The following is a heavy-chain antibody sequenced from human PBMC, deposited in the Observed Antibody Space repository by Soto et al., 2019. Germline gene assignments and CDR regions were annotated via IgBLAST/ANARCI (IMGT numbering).Heavy chain of an antibody. CDR1: GYNFTTYF. J-gene: IGHJ3*02. V-gene: IGHV1-46*01. Sequence: ASVKVSCTASGYNFTTYFIPYLRPAPGQGPEWMGRINPSGGSTNYARKFQGRVTMIRDTATSTFYMERSSLRSEDTAGYYCARHYFEDTPMVSDSGVLDIWGHGTIVTVSS. D-gene: IGHD5-18*01. CDR2: INPSGGST. CDR3: ARHYFEDTPMVSDSGVLDI.